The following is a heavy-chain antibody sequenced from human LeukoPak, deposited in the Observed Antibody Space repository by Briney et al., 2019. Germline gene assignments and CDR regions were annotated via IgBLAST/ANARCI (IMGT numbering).Heavy chain of an antibody. V-gene: IGHV5-51*01. CDR1: GYSFTSYW. D-gene: IGHD6-13*01. J-gene: IGHJ4*02. CDR3: AKLGAYSSSWYGFCDY. Sequence: GESLKISCKSSGYSFTSYWICWVRQMPGKSLEWMGIIYPDDSDTRYSPSFQGQVTISVDRSISTAYLQWSSLKASDTAMYYCAKLGAYSSSWYGFCDYWGQGTLVTVSS. CDR2: IYPDDSDT.